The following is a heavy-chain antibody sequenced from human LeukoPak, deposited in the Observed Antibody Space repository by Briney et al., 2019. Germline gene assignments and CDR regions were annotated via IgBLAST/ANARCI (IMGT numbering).Heavy chain of an antibody. J-gene: IGHJ5*02. D-gene: IGHD6-13*01. CDR2: ISTTGST. CDR1: GGSISSHR. V-gene: IGHV4-4*07. Sequence: SETLSLTCTVSGGSISSHRWSWIRQPAGKGLEWIGRISTTGSTNYNPSLKSRVTMSVDTSKNQFSLKLSSVTAADTAVYYCARAGKQQLFRNWFDPWGQGTLVTVSS. CDR3: ARAGKQQLFRNWFDP.